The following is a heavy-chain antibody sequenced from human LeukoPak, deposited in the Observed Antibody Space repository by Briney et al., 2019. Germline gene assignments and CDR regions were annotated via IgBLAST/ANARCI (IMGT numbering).Heavy chain of an antibody. CDR2: ISYDGSNK. V-gene: IGHV3-30*18. Sequence: GGSLRLSCAASGFTFSSYGMHWVRQAPGKGLEWAAVISYDGSNKYYADSVKGRFTISRDNSKNTLYLQMNSLRAEDTAVYYCAKDEASIVVVTAILDYWGQGTLVTVSS. J-gene: IGHJ4*02. D-gene: IGHD2-21*02. CDR1: GFTFSSYG. CDR3: AKDEASIVVVTAILDY.